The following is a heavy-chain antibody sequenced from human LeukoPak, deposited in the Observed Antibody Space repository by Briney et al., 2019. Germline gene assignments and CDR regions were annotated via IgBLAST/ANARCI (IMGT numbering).Heavy chain of an antibody. CDR2: IRSSSENT. CDR1: AFTCSSYA. J-gene: IGHJ4*02. V-gene: IGHV3-23*01. CDR3: AVVLVGATTRRFDY. D-gene: IGHD1-26*01. Sequence: SGGSLRFCCAVSAFTCSSYAMSWVRQALGKGVELVSTIRSSSENTFYADSVKGRFTISRDNSKNTLCLQVSSLRAEDTAIYYCAVVLVGATTRRFDYWGQGTLVTVSS.